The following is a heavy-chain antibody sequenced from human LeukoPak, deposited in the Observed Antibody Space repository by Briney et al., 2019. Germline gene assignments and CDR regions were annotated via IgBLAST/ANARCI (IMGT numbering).Heavy chain of an antibody. V-gene: IGHV1-69*05. D-gene: IGHD3-16*02. CDR3: ARVFNFSLHHGSLGAFDI. CDR1: GGTFSSYA. CDR2: IIPIFGTA. Sequence: SVKVSCKASGGTFSSYAISWVRQAPGQGLEWMGGIIPIFGTANYAQKFQGRVTITTDESTSTAYMELSSLRSEDTAVYYCARVFNFSLHHGSLGAFDIWGQGTMVTVSS. J-gene: IGHJ3*02.